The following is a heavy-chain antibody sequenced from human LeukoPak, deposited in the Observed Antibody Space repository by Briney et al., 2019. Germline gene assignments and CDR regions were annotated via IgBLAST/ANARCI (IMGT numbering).Heavy chain of an antibody. Sequence: ASVKVSCKASGYTFTGYYMHWVRQAPGQGLEWMGWINPNSGGTNYAQKFQVRVSLTRDTSISTAYMELSSLRSDDTAVYYCASLSCSSNSCHFENWGQGTPVTVSS. D-gene: IGHD2-2*01. CDR2: INPNSGGT. CDR1: GYTFTGYY. CDR3: ASLSCSSNSCHFEN. V-gene: IGHV1-2*02. J-gene: IGHJ4*02.